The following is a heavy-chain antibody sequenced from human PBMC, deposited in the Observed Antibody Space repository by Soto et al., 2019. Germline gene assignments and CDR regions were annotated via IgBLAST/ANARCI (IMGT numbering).Heavy chain of an antibody. CDR3: AREVDFWSGSYCFDY. CDR1: GFTFSDYY. J-gene: IGHJ4*02. D-gene: IGHD3-3*01. V-gene: IGHV3-11*01. CDR2: ISSSGSTI. Sequence: GGSLRLSCAASGFTFSDYYMSWIRQAPGKGLEWVSYISSSGSTIYYADSVKGRFTISRDNAKNSLYLQMNSLRAEDTAVYYCAREVDFWSGSYCFDYWGQGTLVTVSS.